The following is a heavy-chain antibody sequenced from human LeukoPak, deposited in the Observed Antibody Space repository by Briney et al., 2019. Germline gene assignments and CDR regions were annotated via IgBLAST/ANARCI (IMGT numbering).Heavy chain of an antibody. CDR2: LNPSNGRT. CDR1: GYTFSTYY. J-gene: IGHJ3*02. D-gene: IGHD2-21*02. Sequence: ASAKVSCKTSGYTFSTYYMHWVRQARGQGLEWMGILNPSNGRTSYAQKLQGRVTMTRDMSTTTVYMELSSLRSEDTAVYYCARSRKLGGDSFSDAFDIWGQGTMVTVSS. CDR3: ARSRKLGGDSFSDAFDI. V-gene: IGHV1-46*01.